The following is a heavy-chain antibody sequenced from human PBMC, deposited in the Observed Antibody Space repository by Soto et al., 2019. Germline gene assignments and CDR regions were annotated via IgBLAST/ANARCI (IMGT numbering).Heavy chain of an antibody. CDR2: ISGSGGST. J-gene: IGHJ6*02. CDR3: AKDGRGWYGMDV. D-gene: IGHD6-19*01. Sequence: PGGSLRLSCAASGFTFSSYAMSWVRQAPGKGLEWVSAISGSGGSTYYADSVKGRFTISRDNSKNTLHLQMNSLRAEDTAVYYCAKDGRGWYGMDVWGQGTTVTVSS. V-gene: IGHV3-23*01. CDR1: GFTFSSYA.